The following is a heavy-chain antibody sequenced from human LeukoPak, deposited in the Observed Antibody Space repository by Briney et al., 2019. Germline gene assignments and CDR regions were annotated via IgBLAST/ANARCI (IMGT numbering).Heavy chain of an antibody. CDR2: INHSGST. D-gene: IGHD1-26*01. J-gene: IGHJ4*02. Sequence: PSGTLSLTCAVYGGSFSGYYWSWIRQPPGKGLEWIGEINHSGSTNYNPSLKSRVTISVDTSKNQFSLKLSSVTAADTAVYYCARMRAGARTIYYFDYWGQGTLVTVSS. CDR1: GGSFSGYY. V-gene: IGHV4-34*01. CDR3: ARMRAGARTIYYFDY.